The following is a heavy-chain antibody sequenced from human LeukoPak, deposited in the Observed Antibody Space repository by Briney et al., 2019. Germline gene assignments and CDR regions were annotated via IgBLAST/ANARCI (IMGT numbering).Heavy chain of an antibody. J-gene: IGHJ6*02. CDR3: ARNWGYDYYYYGMDV. D-gene: IGHD7-27*01. CDR1: GDTFSSYA. V-gene: IGHV1-69*13. CDR2: IIPIFGTS. Sequence: ASVKVSCKASGDTFSSYAISWVRKAPGQGLEWMGGIIPIFGTSNYAQKFQGRVTITADESTSTAYMELSSLRSEDTAVYYCARNWGYDYYYYGMDVWGQGTTVTVSS.